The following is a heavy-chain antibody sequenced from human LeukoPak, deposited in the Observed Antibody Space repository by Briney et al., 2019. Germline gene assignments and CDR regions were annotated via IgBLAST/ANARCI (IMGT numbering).Heavy chain of an antibody. V-gene: IGHV1-18*01. Sequence: ASVKVSCKASGYSFASFGINWVRQAPGQGLEWMGWISAYNGDTNYAQNLQGRVTMTTDTSTSTAYMDLRSLTSGDTAVYYCARGGYYGSGGFPDYWGQGTLVTVSS. CDR1: GYSFASFG. D-gene: IGHD3-10*01. J-gene: IGHJ4*02. CDR2: ISAYNGDT. CDR3: ARGGYYGSGGFPDY.